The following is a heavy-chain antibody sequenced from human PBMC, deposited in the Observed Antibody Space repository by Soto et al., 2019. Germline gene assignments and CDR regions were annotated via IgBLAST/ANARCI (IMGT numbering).Heavy chain of an antibody. CDR1: VFTFSSNA. CDR2: ISSGGDNT. D-gene: IGHD6-19*01. Sequence: EVQLLESGGGLVQPGGSLRLSCAASVFTFSSNAMSWVRQAPGKGLEWVSTISSGGDNTYSADSVKGRFTNSRDNSKNTLYRQMNSLRAEDTAVYYGAKDFDSYSSGRYGMDVWGQGTTVTVSS. CDR3: AKDFDSYSSGRYGMDV. J-gene: IGHJ6*02. V-gene: IGHV3-23*01.